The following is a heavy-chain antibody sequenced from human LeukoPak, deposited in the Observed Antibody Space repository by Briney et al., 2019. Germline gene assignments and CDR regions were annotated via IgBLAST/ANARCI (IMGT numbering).Heavy chain of an antibody. CDR2: IYYSGST. V-gene: IGHV4-39*01. Sequence: PSETLSLTCTVSGGSISSSSYYWGWIRQPPGKGLEWIGSIYYSGSTYYNPSLKSRVTISVDTSKNQFSLKLSSVTAADTAVYYCARRMVRGEREEYWGQGTLVTVSS. CDR3: ARRMVRGEREEY. D-gene: IGHD3-10*01. J-gene: IGHJ4*02. CDR1: GGSISSSSYY.